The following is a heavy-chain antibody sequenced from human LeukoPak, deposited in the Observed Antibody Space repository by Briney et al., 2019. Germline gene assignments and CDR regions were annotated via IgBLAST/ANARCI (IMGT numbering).Heavy chain of an antibody. J-gene: IGHJ6*02. CDR2: ISYDGSNK. CDR1: GFTFSSYA. D-gene: IGHD1-26*01. Sequence: PGRSLRLSCAASGFTFSSYAMRWVRQAPGKGLEWVAVISYDGSNKYYADSVKGRFTISRDNSKNTLYLQMNSLRAEDTAVYYCARDLGGSYYYYYGMDVWGQGTTVTVSS. CDR3: ARDLGGSYYYYYGMDV. V-gene: IGHV3-30*04.